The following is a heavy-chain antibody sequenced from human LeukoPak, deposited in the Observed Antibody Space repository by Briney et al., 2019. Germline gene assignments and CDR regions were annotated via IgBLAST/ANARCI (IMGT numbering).Heavy chain of an antibody. V-gene: IGHV1-69*13. CDR2: IIPIFGTA. Sequence: GASVKVSCKASGYTFTGYYMHWVRQAPGQGLEWMGGIIPIFGTANYAQKFQGRVTITADESTSTAYMELSSLRSEDTAVYYCARDRGFTMVRGAQGGESNWFDPWGQGTLVTVSS. CDR1: GYTFTGYY. CDR3: ARDRGFTMVRGAQGGESNWFDP. J-gene: IGHJ5*02. D-gene: IGHD3-10*01.